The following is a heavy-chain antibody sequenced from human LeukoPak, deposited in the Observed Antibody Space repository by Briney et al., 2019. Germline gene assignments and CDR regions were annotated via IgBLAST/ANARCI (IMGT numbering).Heavy chain of an antibody. J-gene: IGHJ5*02. V-gene: IGHV4-30-2*01. D-gene: IGHD3-9*01. CDR2: IYHSGST. CDR3: ARHSSYDILTGYLEGWFDP. Sequence: SETLSLTCAVSGGSISSGGYSWSWIRQPPGKGLEWIGYIYHSGSTYYNPSLKSRVTISVDRSKNQFSLKLSSVTAADTAVYYCARHSSYDILTGYLEGWFDPWGQGTLDTVSS. CDR1: GGSISSGGYS.